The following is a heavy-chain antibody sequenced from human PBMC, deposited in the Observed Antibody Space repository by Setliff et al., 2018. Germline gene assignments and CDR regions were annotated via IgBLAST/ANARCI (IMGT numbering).Heavy chain of an antibody. J-gene: IGHJ6*03. V-gene: IGHV4-4*08. CDR3: ARGPPGYYYYMNV. CDR1: GGSISSYY. CDR2: IYTSGST. Sequence: SETLSLTCTVSGGSISSYYWSWIRQPPWKGLEWIGYIYTSGSTNYNPSLKSRVTISLDTSKNQFSLKLSSVTAADTAVYYCARGPPGYYYYMNVWGQGTTVTVSS.